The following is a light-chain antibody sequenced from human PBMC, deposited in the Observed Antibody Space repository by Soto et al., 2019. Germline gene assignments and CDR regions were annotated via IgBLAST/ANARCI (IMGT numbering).Light chain of an antibody. CDR3: QQYNSYPLT. Sequence: DIQMTQSPSTLYASIEDRVTITCRASQSISSWLAWYQQKPGKAPKLLIYKASSLESGVPSRFSGSGSGTEFTLTISSLQPDDFATYYCQQYNSYPLTFGGGTKV. CDR1: QSISSW. V-gene: IGKV1-5*03. J-gene: IGKJ4*01. CDR2: KAS.